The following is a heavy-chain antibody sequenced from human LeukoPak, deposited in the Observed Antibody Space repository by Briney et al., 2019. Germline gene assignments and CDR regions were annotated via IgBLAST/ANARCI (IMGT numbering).Heavy chain of an antibody. CDR2: IYWNDDK. J-gene: IGHJ4*02. D-gene: IGHD2-8*01. CDR1: GGSISSGDYY. Sequence: TLSLTCTVSGGSISSGDYYWSWIRQPPGKGLEWLALIYWNDDKRYSPSLKSRLTITKDTSKNQVVLTMTNMDPVDTATYYCAHSLVYAAGRIDYWGQGTLVTVSS. CDR3: AHSLVYAAGRIDY. V-gene: IGHV2-5*01.